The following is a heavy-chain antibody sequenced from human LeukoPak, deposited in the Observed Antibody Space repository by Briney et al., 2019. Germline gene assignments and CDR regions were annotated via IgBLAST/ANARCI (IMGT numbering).Heavy chain of an antibody. CDR2: ISGSGGST. CDR3: ARALGGTMIVVVLNEYYFDY. V-gene: IGHV3-23*01. J-gene: IGHJ4*02. Sequence: GGSLRLSCAASGFTFSSYAMSWVRQAPGKGLEWVSAISGSGGSTYYADSVKGRFTISRDNSKNTLYLQMNSLRAEDTAVYYCARALGGTMIVVVLNEYYFDYWGQGTLVTVSS. CDR1: GFTFSSYA. D-gene: IGHD3-22*01.